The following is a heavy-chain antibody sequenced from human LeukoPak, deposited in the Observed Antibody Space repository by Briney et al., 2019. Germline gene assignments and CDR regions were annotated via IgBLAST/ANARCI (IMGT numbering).Heavy chain of an antibody. Sequence: SETLSLTCTVSGGSISSYYWSWIRQPAGKGLEWIGRIDASGRTNYNPSLKSRVTISVDTSKNQFSLKLSSVTATDTAVYYCARVGDDSSGYYLLDYWGQGTLVTVSS. D-gene: IGHD3-22*01. J-gene: IGHJ4*02. CDR3: ARVGDDSSGYYLLDY. CDR2: IDASGRT. CDR1: GGSISSYY. V-gene: IGHV4-4*07.